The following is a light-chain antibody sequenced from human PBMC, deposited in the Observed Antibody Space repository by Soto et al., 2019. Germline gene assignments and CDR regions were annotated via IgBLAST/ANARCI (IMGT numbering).Light chain of an antibody. J-gene: IGKJ2*01. V-gene: IGKV3-11*01. Sequence: EIVLKQSPATLSSSPGERATLSCRASQSVSFYFAWYQQKPGQAPRLLIYDAAYRAPGIPARFSGSGSGTDFTLTISSLQPEDFAVYYCQQRSNSPYTFGQGTKLDIK. CDR3: QQRSNSPYT. CDR1: QSVSFY. CDR2: DAA.